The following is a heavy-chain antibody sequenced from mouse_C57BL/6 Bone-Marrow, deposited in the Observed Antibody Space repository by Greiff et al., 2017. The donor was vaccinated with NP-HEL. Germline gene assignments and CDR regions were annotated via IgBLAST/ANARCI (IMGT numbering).Heavy chain of an antibody. CDR1: GYTFTSYG. CDR3: ARWDYDEAY. V-gene: IGHV1-81*01. Sequence: VKVVESGAELARPGASVKLSCKASGYTFTSYGISWVKQRTGQGLEWIGEIYPRSGNTYYNEKFKGKATLTADKSSSTAYMELRSLTSEDSAVYFCARWDYDEAYWGQGTLVTVSA. D-gene: IGHD2-4*01. CDR2: IYPRSGNT. J-gene: IGHJ3*01.